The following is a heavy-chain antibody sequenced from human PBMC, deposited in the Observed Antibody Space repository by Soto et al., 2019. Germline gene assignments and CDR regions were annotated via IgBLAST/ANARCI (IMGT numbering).Heavy chain of an antibody. Sequence: SETLSLTCTVSGGSISSYYWSWIRQPAGKGMEWVGRIHTTESTNYNPSRKSRVTMSIDTSNNQFSLKLSSLTAADTAVYYCARDWYRDGYNGGYFDYWGQGSLVTSPQ. J-gene: IGHJ4*02. CDR2: IHTTEST. CDR1: GGSISSYY. CDR3: ARDWYRDGYNGGYFDY. V-gene: IGHV4-4*07. D-gene: IGHD1-26*01.